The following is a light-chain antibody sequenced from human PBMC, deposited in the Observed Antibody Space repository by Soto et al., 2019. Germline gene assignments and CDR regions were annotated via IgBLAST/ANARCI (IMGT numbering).Light chain of an antibody. CDR3: QQYNNWPRT. Sequence: EIVMTQSPATLSLSPRERATLSCRASQSVSSNLAWYQQKPGQAPRLLIYGAYTRATGIPARFSGSGSGTEFTLTISSLQSEDFAVYYCQQYNNWPRTFGQGTKVDIK. CDR1: QSVSSN. J-gene: IGKJ1*01. CDR2: GAY. V-gene: IGKV3-15*01.